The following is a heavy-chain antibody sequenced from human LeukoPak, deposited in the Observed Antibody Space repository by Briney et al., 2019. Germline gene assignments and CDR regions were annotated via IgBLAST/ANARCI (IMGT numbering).Heavy chain of an antibody. Sequence: PGGSLRLSCAASGFTFSNYAMTWVRQAPGKGLEWVSDISGNGDSTNFADSVKGRFTISRDNAKNSLYLQMNSLRAEDTAVYYCARDRYYYDSSGYNDAFDIWGQGTMVTVSS. J-gene: IGHJ3*02. D-gene: IGHD3-22*01. CDR2: ISGNGDST. CDR1: GFTFSNYA. CDR3: ARDRYYYDSSGYNDAFDI. V-gene: IGHV3-23*01.